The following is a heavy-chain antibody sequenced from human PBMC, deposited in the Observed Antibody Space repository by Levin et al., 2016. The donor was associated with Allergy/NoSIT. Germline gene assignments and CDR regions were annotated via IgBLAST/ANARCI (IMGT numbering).Heavy chain of an antibody. CDR3: ARGPSGYDY. V-gene: IGHV3-21*01. Sequence: LSLTCAASGFTFSSYSMNWVRQAPGKGLEWVSSISSSSTYIYYADSVKGRFTISRDNAKTSLYLQMNSLRVEDTAVYYCARGPSGYDYWGQGTLVTVSS. D-gene: IGHD5-12*01. CDR2: ISSSSTYI. CDR1: GFTFSSYS. J-gene: IGHJ4*02.